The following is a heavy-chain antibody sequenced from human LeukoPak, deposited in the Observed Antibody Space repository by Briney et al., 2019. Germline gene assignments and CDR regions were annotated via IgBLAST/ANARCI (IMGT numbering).Heavy chain of an antibody. V-gene: IGHV1-8*03. CDR2: MNPNSGNT. D-gene: IGHD2-8*01. CDR1: GYTFNNYD. Sequence: ASVKVSCKASGYTFNNYDINWVRQATGQGLEWMGWMNPNSGNTGYAQKFQGRVTITRNTSISTAYMELINLRSEDTAVYYCARDRRYCSNGVCHPGAFDIWGQGTMVTVSS. J-gene: IGHJ3*02. CDR3: ARDRRYCSNGVCHPGAFDI.